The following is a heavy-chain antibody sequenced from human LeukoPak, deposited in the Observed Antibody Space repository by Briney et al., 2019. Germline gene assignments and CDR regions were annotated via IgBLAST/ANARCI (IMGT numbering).Heavy chain of an antibody. Sequence: GGSLRLSCAASGFTFSSYAMSWGRQAPGKGPEWVSAISGSGGSTHYADSVKGRFTISRDKSKNTPLLQMNSLRAKDPAVYYCAKGSRFLEWLLSEPYYYYGMDVWGQGTTVTVSS. CDR3: AKGSRFLEWLLSEPYYYYGMDV. D-gene: IGHD3-3*01. V-gene: IGHV3-23*01. CDR2: ISGSGGST. J-gene: IGHJ6*02. CDR1: GFTFSSYA.